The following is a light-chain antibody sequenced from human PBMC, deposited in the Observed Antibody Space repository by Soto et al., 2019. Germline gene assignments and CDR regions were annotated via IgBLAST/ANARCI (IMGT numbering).Light chain of an antibody. Sequence: TQSPGTLSLSPGERAPLSCWASQNVLSNYLAWYQQKAGQAPRLLIYDASTRATGIPARFSGSGSGTEFTLTISSLQSEDFAVYFCQQYNNWPSFGQGTKVDI. CDR3: QQYNNWPS. V-gene: IGKV3-15*01. J-gene: IGKJ1*01. CDR1: QNVLSNY. CDR2: DAS.